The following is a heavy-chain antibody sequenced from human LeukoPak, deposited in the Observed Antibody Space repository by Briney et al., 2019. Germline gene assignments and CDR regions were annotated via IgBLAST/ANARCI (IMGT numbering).Heavy chain of an antibody. Sequence: PSETLSLTCTVSGGSISSGDYYWSWIRQPPGKGLEWIGYIYYSGSTYYNPSLKSRVTISVDTSKNQFSLKLSSVTAADTAVYYCATSRLYDFWSGYYRHYQGVDYWGQGTLVTASS. CDR3: ATSRLYDFWSGYYRHYQGVDY. V-gene: IGHV4-30-4*08. CDR2: IYYSGST. J-gene: IGHJ4*02. D-gene: IGHD3-3*01. CDR1: GGSISSGDYY.